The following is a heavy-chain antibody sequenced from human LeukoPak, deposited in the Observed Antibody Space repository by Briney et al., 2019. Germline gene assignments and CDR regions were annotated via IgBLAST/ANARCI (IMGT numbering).Heavy chain of an antibody. J-gene: IGHJ5*02. V-gene: IGHV4-31*03. CDR2: IYYSGST. Sequence: SETLSLTCTVSGGSISSGGYYWSWIRQHPGKGLEWIGYIYYSGSTYYDPSLKSRVTISVDTSKNQFSLKLSSVTAADTAVYYCARHISAAVAGRWNWFDPWGQGTLVTVPS. D-gene: IGHD6-19*01. CDR1: GGSISSGGYY. CDR3: ARHISAAVAGRWNWFDP.